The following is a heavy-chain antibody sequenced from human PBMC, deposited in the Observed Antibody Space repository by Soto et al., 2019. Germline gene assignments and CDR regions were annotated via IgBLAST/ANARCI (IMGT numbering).Heavy chain of an antibody. CDR2: ISYDGSNK. V-gene: IGHV3-30*18. J-gene: IGHJ6*02. D-gene: IGHD3-16*01. CDR3: AKDGGPLLPNYYYYGMDV. Sequence: QVQLVESGGGVGQPGRSLRLSCAASGFTFSSYGMHWVRQAPGKGLEWVAVISYDGSNKYYADSVKGRFTISRDNSKNTLYLQMNSLRAEDTAVYYCAKDGGPLLPNYYYYGMDVWGQGTTVTVSS. CDR1: GFTFSSYG.